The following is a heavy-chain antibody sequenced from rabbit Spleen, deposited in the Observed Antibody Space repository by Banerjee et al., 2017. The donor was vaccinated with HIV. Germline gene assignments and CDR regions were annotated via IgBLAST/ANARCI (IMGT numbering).Heavy chain of an antibody. CDR2: IDPVFGIT. CDR3: ARDGAGGSYFNL. CDR1: GFDFSSYG. Sequence: QEQLVESGGGLVQPGGSLKLSCKASGFDFSSYGVSWVRQAPGKGLEWIGYIDPVFGITYFANWVNGRFTISSHNAQNTLYLQLNSLTAADTATYFCARDGAGGSYFNLWGQGTLVTVS. D-gene: IGHD8-1*01. V-gene: IGHV1S47*01. J-gene: IGHJ4*01.